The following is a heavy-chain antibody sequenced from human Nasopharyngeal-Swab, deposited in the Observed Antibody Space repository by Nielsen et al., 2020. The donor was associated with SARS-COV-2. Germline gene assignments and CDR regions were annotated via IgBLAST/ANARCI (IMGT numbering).Heavy chain of an antibody. CDR2: ISAYNGNT. CDR3: ARRALYDVVVPVATETLYYYYYYMDV. D-gene: IGHD2-2*01. CDR1: GGTFSSYG. Sequence: ASVKVSCKASGGTFSSYGIGWVRQAPGQGLEWMGWISAYNGNTNYAQKLQGRVTMTTDTSTSTAYMELRSLRSDDTAVYYCARRALYDVVVPVATETLYYYYYYMDVWGKGTTVTVSS. V-gene: IGHV1-18*01. J-gene: IGHJ6*03.